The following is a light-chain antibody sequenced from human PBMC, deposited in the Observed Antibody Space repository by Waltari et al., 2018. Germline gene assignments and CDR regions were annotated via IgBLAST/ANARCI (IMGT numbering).Light chain of an antibody. CDR2: EAT. CDR3: CSYAGSSTYVL. CDR1: SSDVGGSDL. V-gene: IGLV2-23*01. Sequence: QSALTQPASVSGSPGQSITIPCTGTSSDVGGSDLVSWYQHHPGKAPKLIIYEATKRPPGVSDRCSASKSDNTASLTISGLQADDEANYYCCSYAGSSTYVLFGGGTRLTVL. J-gene: IGLJ3*02.